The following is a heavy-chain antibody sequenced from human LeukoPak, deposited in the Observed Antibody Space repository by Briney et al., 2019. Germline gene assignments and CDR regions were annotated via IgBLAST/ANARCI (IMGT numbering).Heavy chain of an antibody. Sequence: GGSLRLSCAASGFTFSNYGLSWVRQAPGKGLEWVSAISGGGSATYYADSVKGRFTISRDNSKNTLFLQMNTLRADDTAVYYCWGGAGAYYYVMDLWGQGTSVTVSS. V-gene: IGHV3-23*01. CDR2: ISGGGSAT. J-gene: IGHJ6*02. CDR3: WGGAGAYYYVMDL. D-gene: IGHD3-16*01. CDR1: GFTFSNYG.